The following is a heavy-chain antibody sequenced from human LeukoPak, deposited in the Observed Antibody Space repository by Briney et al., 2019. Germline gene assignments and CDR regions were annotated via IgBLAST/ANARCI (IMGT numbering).Heavy chain of an antibody. D-gene: IGHD5-12*01. Sequence: PGGSLRLSCAASGFAFSNYWMSWVRRAPGKGLEWVANIKGDGSEKYYVDSVKGRFTISRDNAKNSLYLQMNSLRAEDTAVYYCARAGSGYDSTSHYFYYMDVWGKGTTVTVSS. CDR1: GFAFSNYW. V-gene: IGHV3-7*01. CDR2: IKGDGSEK. J-gene: IGHJ6*03. CDR3: ARAGSGYDSTSHYFYYMDV.